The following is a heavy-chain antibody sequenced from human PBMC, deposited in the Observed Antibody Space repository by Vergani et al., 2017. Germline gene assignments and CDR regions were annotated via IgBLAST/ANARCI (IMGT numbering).Heavy chain of an antibody. CDR2: INPNSGGT. Sequence: QVQLVQSGAEVKKPGASVKVSCKASGYTFTGYYMHWVRQAPGQGLEWMGWINPNSGGTNYAQKFQGRVTMIRDTSISTAYMELSRLRSDDTAVYYGARERPRRPSGSGSYFKGGRFDAWGQGTLVTVSS. CDR3: ARERPRRPSGSGSYFKGGRFDA. D-gene: IGHD3-10*01. V-gene: IGHV1-2*02. CDR1: GYTFTGYY. J-gene: IGHJ5*02.